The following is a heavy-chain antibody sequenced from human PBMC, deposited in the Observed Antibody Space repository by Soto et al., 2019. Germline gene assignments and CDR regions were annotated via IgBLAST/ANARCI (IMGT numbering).Heavy chain of an antibody. V-gene: IGHV4-39*01. J-gene: IGHJ2*01. D-gene: IGHD2-8*01. CDR1: GGSISSSSYY. Sequence: PSETLSLTCTVSGGSISSSSYYWGWIRQPPGKGLEWIGSIYYSGSTYYNPSLKSRVTISVDTSKNQFSLKLSSVTAADTAVYYCARRTGFCTNGVCPPYWYFDLWGRGTLVTVSS. CDR3: ARRTGFCTNGVCPPYWYFDL. CDR2: IYYSGST.